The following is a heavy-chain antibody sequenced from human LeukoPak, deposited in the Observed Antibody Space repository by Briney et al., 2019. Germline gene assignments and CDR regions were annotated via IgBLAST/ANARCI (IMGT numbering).Heavy chain of an antibody. V-gene: IGHV3-15*01. D-gene: IGHD1-26*01. Sequence: KPGGSLRLSCAASGFDFINAWMSWVRQAPGKGLEWVGRIKSKPDGGTTDYAAPVKGRFSISRDDSKNTLYLQMNSLKTEDTAVYYCTTRGGSFSIFDYWGQGTLVTVFS. CDR1: GFDFINAW. CDR2: IKSKPDGGTT. J-gene: IGHJ4*02. CDR3: TTRGGSFSIFDY.